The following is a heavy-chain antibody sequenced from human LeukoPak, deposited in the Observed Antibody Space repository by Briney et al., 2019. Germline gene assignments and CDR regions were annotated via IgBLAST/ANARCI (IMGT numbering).Heavy chain of an antibody. CDR2: INHSGST. Sequence: SETLSLTCAVYGGSFSGYYWSWIRQPPGKGLEWIGEINHSGSTNYNPSLKSRVTISVDTSKNQFSPKLSSVTAADTAVYYCARTSSSDAFDIWGQGTMVTVSS. D-gene: IGHD6-13*01. CDR3: ARTSSSDAFDI. CDR1: GGSFSGYY. V-gene: IGHV4-34*01. J-gene: IGHJ3*02.